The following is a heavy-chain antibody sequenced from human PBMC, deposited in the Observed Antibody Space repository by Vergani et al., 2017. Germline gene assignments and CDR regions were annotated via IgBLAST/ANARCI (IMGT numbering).Heavy chain of an antibody. D-gene: IGHD6-6*01. CDR1: GYTFTSYG. CDR3: ARGRIAARPYYYYYYMDV. J-gene: IGHJ6*03. CDR2: ISAYNGNT. Sequence: QVQLVQSGAEVKKPGASVKVSCKASGYTFTSYGISWVRQAPGQGLEWMGWISAYNGNTNYAQKLQGRVTMTTDTSTSTAYMELRSLSSDDTAVYYCARGRIAARPYYYYYYMDVWGKGTTVTVSS. V-gene: IGHV1-18*01.